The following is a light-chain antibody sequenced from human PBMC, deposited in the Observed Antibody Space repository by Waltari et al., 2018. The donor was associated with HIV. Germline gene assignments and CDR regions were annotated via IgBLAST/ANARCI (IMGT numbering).Light chain of an antibody. Sequence: DIQMTQSPSSLSASVGDRVTITCRASQDINIYLNWYQQKPGKAPKLLSYDASNLETGVPSRFTGSGSGTDFTFTISSLQPEDIATYYCQHYDNLLWTFGQGTKMEIK. CDR1: QDINIY. V-gene: IGKV1-33*01. CDR3: QHYDNLLWT. CDR2: DAS. J-gene: IGKJ1*01.